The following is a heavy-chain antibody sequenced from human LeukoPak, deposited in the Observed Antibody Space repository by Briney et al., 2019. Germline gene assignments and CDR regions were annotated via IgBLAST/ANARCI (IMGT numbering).Heavy chain of an antibody. D-gene: IGHD3-10*01. J-gene: IGHJ4*02. CDR2: IYPGDSDT. CDR1: GYSFTSYW. Sequence: GESLKISCKGSGYSFTSYWIGWVRQMPGKGLEWMGIIYPGDSDTRYSPSFQGQVTISADKSISTAYLQWSSLKASDTAMYYCARAHGFGEFQTYYFDYWGQGTLVTVSS. CDR3: ARAHGFGEFQTYYFDY. V-gene: IGHV5-51*01.